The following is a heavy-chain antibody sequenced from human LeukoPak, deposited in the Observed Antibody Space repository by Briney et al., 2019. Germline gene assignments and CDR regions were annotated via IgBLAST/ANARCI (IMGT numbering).Heavy chain of an antibody. Sequence: SETLSLTCTVSGGSISSSSYYWGWIRQPPGKGLEWIGSIYYSGSTYYNPSLKSRVTISVDTSKNQFSLKLSSVTAADTAVYYCARDKGGACDYWGQGTLVTVSS. CDR3: ARDKGGACDY. CDR2: IYYSGST. D-gene: IGHD1-26*01. CDR1: GGSISSSSYY. J-gene: IGHJ4*02. V-gene: IGHV4-39*07.